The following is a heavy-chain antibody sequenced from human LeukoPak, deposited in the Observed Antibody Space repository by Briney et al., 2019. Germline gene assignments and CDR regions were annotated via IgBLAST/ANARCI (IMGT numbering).Heavy chain of an antibody. CDR3: ARGVSYSFDY. CDR1: GDSVSSNSVA. J-gene: IGHJ4*02. Sequence: SQTLSLTCVISGDSVSSNSVAWNWIRQSPSRGLEWLGNTYYRSKWYNDYAASVISRITINPDTSKNQFSLQLNSVTPEDTAVHYCARGVSYSFDYWGQGTLVTVSS. D-gene: IGHD2-8*01. CDR2: TYYRSKWYN. V-gene: IGHV6-1*01.